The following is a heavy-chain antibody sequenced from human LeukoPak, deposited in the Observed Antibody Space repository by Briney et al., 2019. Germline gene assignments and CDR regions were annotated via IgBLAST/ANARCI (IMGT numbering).Heavy chain of an antibody. CDR3: AREYGGTTFDY. CDR1: GFTFSSYA. V-gene: IGHV3-30-3*01. D-gene: IGHD1-7*01. J-gene: IGHJ4*02. CDR2: ISYDGSNK. Sequence: GGSLRLSCAASGFTFSSYAMHWVRQAPGKGLEWVAVISYDGSNKYYADSVKGRFTISRDNSKNTLYLQMNSLRAEDTAVYYCAREYGGTTFDYWGQGTLVTVSS.